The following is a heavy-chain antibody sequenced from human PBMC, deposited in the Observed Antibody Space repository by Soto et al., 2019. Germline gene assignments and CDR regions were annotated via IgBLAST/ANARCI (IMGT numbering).Heavy chain of an antibody. V-gene: IGHV3-11*05. CDR3: ARDLPRVRGVHHYGLAA. CDR1: GFTFSDYY. CDR2: ISSSSSYT. J-gene: IGHJ6*02. D-gene: IGHD3-10*01. Sequence: GGSLRLSCAASGFTFSDYYMSWIRQAPGKGLEWVSYISSSSSYTNYADSVKGRFTISRDNAKNSLYLQMNSLRAEDTAVYYCARDLPRVRGVHHYGLAAWGQGTTVTVSS.